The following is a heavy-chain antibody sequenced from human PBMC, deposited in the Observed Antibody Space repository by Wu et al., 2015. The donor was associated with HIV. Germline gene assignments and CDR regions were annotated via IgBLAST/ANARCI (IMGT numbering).Heavy chain of an antibody. D-gene: IGHD3-3*01. CDR3: AREIFDNYGMDV. Sequence: QVLLVQSGGEVKKPGASVKVSCKASGNTFSNYAISWVRQAPGQGLEWMGGIIPSFGPPNYAQNFQGRVTITTDESMSIAYMELSSLTSEDTAVYYCAREIFDNYGMDVWGQGTTVTVSS. CDR1: GNTFSNYA. V-gene: IGHV1-69*01. CDR2: IIPSFGPP. J-gene: IGHJ6*02.